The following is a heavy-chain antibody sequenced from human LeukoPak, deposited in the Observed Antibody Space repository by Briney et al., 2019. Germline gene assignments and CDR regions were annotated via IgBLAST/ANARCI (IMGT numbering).Heavy chain of an antibody. Sequence: SETLSLTCAVYGGSFSGCYWSWIRQPPGKGLEWIGEINHSGSTNYNPSLKSRVTISVDTSKNQFSLKLSSVTAADTAVYYCARGLLCSGGSCYKAIDYWGQGTLVTVSS. CDR3: ARGLLCSGGSCYKAIDY. D-gene: IGHD2-15*01. J-gene: IGHJ4*02. CDR1: GGSFSGCY. V-gene: IGHV4-34*01. CDR2: INHSGST.